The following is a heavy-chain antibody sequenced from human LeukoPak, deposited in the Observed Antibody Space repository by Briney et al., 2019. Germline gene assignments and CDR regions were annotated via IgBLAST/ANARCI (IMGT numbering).Heavy chain of an antibody. J-gene: IGHJ4*02. CDR2: ISSSGSTI. V-gene: IGHV3-11*01. CDR3: ARARLVRDYFDY. CDR1: GFTFSDYY. Sequence: GGSLRLSCAASGFTFSDYYMSWVRQAPGKGLEWVSYISSSGSTIYYADSVKGRFTIPRDNAKNSLYLQMNSLRAEDTAVYYCARARLVRDYFDYWGQGTLVTVSS. D-gene: IGHD6-19*01.